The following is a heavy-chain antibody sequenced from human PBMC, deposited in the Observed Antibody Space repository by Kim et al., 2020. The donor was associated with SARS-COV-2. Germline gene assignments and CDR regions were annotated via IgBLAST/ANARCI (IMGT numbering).Heavy chain of an antibody. V-gene: IGHV3-30*04. CDR3: ARDYYDSSGYSYGFDY. CDR2: ISYDGSNK. Sequence: GGSLRLSCAASGFTFSSYAMHWVRQAPGKGLEWVAVISYDGSNKYYADSVKGRFTISRDNSKNTLYLQMNSLRAEDTAVYYCARDYYDSSGYSYGFDYWGQRALVTVSS. J-gene: IGHJ4*02. D-gene: IGHD3-22*01. CDR1: GFTFSSYA.